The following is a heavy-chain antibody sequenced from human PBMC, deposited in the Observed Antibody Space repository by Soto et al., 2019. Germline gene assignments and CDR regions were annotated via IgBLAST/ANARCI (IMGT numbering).Heavy chain of an antibody. CDR1: GGSISSYY. J-gene: IGHJ6*02. D-gene: IGHD3-3*01. CDR3: ARIGDFWSGYYYYGMDV. V-gene: IGHV4-59*01. Sequence: SETLSLTCTVSGGSISSYYWSWIRQPPGKGLEWIGYVYYSGSTNYNPSLKSRVTISVDTSKNQFSLKLSSVTAADTAVYYCARIGDFWSGYYYYGMDVCGQGTTVTVSS. CDR2: VYYSGST.